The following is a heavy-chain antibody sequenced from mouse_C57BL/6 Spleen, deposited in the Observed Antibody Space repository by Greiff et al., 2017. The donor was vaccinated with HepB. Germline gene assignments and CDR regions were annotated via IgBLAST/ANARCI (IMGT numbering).Heavy chain of an antibody. CDR2: IDPSDSYT. Sequence: QVQLQQPGAELVKPGASVKLSCKASGYTFTSYWMQWVKQRPGQGLEWIGEIDPSDSYTNYNQKFKGKATLTVDTSSSTAYMQLSSLTSEDSAVYYCAGTGGYFDVWGTRTTVTVSS. D-gene: IGHD3-1*01. CDR1: GYTFTSYW. CDR3: AGTGGYFDV. J-gene: IGHJ1*03. V-gene: IGHV1-50*01.